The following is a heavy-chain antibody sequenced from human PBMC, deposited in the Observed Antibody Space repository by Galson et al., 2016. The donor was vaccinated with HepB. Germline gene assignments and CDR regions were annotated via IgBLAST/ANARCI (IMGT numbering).Heavy chain of an antibody. D-gene: IGHD3-10*01. Sequence: SLRLSCAASGFFFSNYGMHWVRQAPGKGLAWVAVVSYDGYSKYYADSVKGRFTISRDNYKTTMYLQMNSLRVEDTAVYYCAKDVYTSGSDYGMDVWGQGTTVTVSS. CDR2: VSYDGYSK. CDR1: GFFFSNYG. CDR3: AKDVYTSGSDYGMDV. V-gene: IGHV3-30*18. J-gene: IGHJ6*02.